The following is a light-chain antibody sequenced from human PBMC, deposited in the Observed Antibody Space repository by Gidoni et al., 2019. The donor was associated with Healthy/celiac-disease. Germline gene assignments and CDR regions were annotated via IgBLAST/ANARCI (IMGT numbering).Light chain of an antibody. V-gene: IGKV3-15*01. Sequence: EIVMTQSPATLSVSPGETATLSCRAMQSVSSNLAWYQQKPGQAPRLLIYGASTRATGIPARFSGSGSGTEFTLTISSLQSEDFAVYYCQQYNNWPLLTFGGGTKVEIK. J-gene: IGKJ4*01. CDR3: QQYNNWPLLT. CDR1: QSVSSN. CDR2: GAS.